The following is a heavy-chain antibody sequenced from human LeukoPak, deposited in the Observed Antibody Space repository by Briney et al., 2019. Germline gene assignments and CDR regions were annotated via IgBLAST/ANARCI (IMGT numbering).Heavy chain of an antibody. CDR1: GFTFSSYW. CDR2: INQDGSEK. CDR3: ARDKSSGWSFWDY. D-gene: IGHD6-19*01. J-gene: IGHJ4*02. Sequence: GSLSLSCAASGFTFSSYWMSWVRQAPGKRLEWVANINQDGSEKYYVDSVKGRFTITRDNAKISLYLQMNSLRAEDTAVYYWARDKSSGWSFWDYLGQGALVTVSS. V-gene: IGHV3-7*01.